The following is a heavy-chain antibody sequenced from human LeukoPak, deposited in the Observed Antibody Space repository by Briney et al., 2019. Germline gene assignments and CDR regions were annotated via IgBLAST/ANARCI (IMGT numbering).Heavy chain of an antibody. V-gene: IGHV3-11*04. D-gene: IGHD3-22*01. CDR1: GFTFSDYY. J-gene: IGHJ4*02. CDR3: ARPLHYYDSSGYYY. CDR2: ISSSGSTI. Sequence: GGSLRLSCAASGFTFSDYYMSWIRQAPGKGLEWVSYISSSGSTIYYADSVKGRFTISRDNAENSLYLQMNSLRAQDTAVYYCARPLHYYDSSGYYYWGQGTLVTVSS.